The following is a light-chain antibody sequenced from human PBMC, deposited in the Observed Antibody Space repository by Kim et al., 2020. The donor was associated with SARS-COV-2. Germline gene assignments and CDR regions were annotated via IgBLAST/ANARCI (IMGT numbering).Light chain of an antibody. CDR1: QDISNY. CDR2: AAS. CDR3: QKYHSAPFT. J-gene: IGKJ3*01. Sequence: DIQMTQSPSSLSASVGDRVTITCRASQDISNYLAWFQQEPGKVPKLLIYAASTLQSGVPSRFSGSGSGTDFTLTISSLQPEDVANYYCQKYHSAPFTFGPGTKVDIK. V-gene: IGKV1-27*01.